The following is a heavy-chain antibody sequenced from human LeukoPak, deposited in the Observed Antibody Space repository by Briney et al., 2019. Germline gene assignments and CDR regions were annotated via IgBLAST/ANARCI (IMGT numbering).Heavy chain of an antibody. J-gene: IGHJ4*02. CDR1: GGSISSSSYY. CDR2: IYYSGST. D-gene: IGHD3-9*01. Sequence: PSETLSLICTVSGGSISSSSYYWGWLRQPPGKGLEWIGSIYYSGSTYYNPSLKSRVTISVDTSKNQFSLKLSSVTAADTAVYYCARCGIRYFDWLDWGQGTLVTVSS. CDR3: ARCGIRYFDWLD. V-gene: IGHV4-39*07.